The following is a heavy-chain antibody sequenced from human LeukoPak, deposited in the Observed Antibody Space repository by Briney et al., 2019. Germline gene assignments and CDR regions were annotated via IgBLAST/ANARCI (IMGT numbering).Heavy chain of an antibody. V-gene: IGHV3-53*01. J-gene: IGHJ6*03. CDR3: ARNYDFWTYYYYYMDV. Sequence: PGGSLRLSCAASGFTVSSNYMSWVRQAPGKGLEWVSVIYSGGSTYYADSVKGRFTISRDNSKNTLYLQMNSLRAEDTAVYYCARNYDFWTYYYYYMDVWGKGTTVTVSS. CDR1: GFTVSSNY. CDR2: IYSGGST. D-gene: IGHD3-3*01.